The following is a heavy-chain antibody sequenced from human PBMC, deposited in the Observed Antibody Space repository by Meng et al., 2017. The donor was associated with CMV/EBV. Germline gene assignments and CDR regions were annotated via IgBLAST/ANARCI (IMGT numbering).Heavy chain of an antibody. CDR2: IYYRGTT. V-gene: IGHV4-39*01. J-gene: IGHJ5*02. Sequence: SETLSLTCTVSGGSISSSSSSYYWGWIRQPPGKGLEWLGSIYYRGTTYDNPSLKSRVTMSVDTSKNQFSLKLSSVTAADTAAYFCARQRITSSIAWFDPWGQGILVTVSS. CDR1: GGSISSSSSSYY. CDR3: ARQRITSSIAWFDP. D-gene: IGHD2-2*01.